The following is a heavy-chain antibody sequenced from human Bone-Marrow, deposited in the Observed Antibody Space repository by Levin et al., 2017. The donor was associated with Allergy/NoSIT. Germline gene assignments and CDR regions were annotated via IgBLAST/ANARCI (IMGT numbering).Heavy chain of an antibody. Sequence: PGGSLRLSCAASGFTFSSYWMHWVRQAPGKGLVWVSRINSDGSSTSYADSVKGRFTISRDNAKNTLYLQMNSLRAEDTAVYYCACLGPNKMGVDYWGQGTLVTVSS. D-gene: IGHD1-26*01. J-gene: IGHJ4*02. CDR1: GFTFSSYW. CDR2: INSDGSST. CDR3: ACLGPNKMGVDY. V-gene: IGHV3-74*01.